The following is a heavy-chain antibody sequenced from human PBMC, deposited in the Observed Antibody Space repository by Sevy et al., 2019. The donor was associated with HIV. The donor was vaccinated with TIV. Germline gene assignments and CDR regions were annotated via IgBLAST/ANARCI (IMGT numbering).Heavy chain of an antibody. CDR2: IKQDGSEK. D-gene: IGHD6-19*01. J-gene: IGHJ4*02. CDR3: ARDRRYSSGWYYFDY. Sequence: GGSLRLSCAASGFTFSSYWMSWVRQAPGKGLEWVANIKQDGSEKYYVDSVKGRFTISRDNSKNTLYLQMNSLRAEDTAVYYCARDRRYSSGWYYFDYRGQGTLVTVSS. V-gene: IGHV3-7*03. CDR1: GFTFSSYW.